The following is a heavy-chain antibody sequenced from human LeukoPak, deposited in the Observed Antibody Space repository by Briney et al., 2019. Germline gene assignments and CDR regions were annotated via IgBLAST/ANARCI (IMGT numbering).Heavy chain of an antibody. CDR2: INHNGNVN. Sequence: GGSLRLSCAASGFTFSSYWMIWVRKAPGKGLEWVASINHNGNVNYYVDSVKGRFTISRDNAKNSLYLQMSNLRAEDTAVYFCARGGGLDVWGQGTLVTVSS. CDR1: GFTFSSYW. J-gene: IGHJ4*02. V-gene: IGHV3-7*03. CDR3: ARGGGLDV. D-gene: IGHD3/OR15-3a*01.